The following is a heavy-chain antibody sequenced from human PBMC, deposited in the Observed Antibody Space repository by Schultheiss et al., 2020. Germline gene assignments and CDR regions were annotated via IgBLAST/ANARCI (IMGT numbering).Heavy chain of an antibody. CDR2: IIPIFGTA. V-gene: IGHV1-69*13. CDR3: ARDFSNYGDYESDY. J-gene: IGHJ4*02. D-gene: IGHD4-17*01. CDR1: GGTFSSYA. Sequence: LVKVSCKASGGTFSSYAISWVRQAPGQGLEWMGGIIPIFGTANYAQKFQGRVTITADESTSTAYMELSSLRSEDTAVYYCARDFSNYGDYESDYWGQGTLVTVSS.